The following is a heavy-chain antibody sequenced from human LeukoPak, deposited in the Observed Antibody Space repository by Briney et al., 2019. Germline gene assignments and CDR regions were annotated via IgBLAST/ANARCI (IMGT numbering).Heavy chain of an antibody. D-gene: IGHD5-18*01. CDR2: IYYTGST. CDR3: ARHGHSYGYVDY. CDR1: RGSISSGSYY. V-gene: IGHV4-39*01. J-gene: IGHJ4*02. Sequence: SETLSLTCSVPRGSISSGSYYWGWIRQPPGKGLEWIASIYYTGSTYYNPSLKSRVAISEDKSKNQFSLRLSSVTAADTAVYYCARHGHSYGYVDYWGQGTLVTVSS.